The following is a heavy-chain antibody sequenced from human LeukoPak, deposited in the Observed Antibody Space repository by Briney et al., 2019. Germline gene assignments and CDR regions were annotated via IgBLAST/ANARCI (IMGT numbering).Heavy chain of an antibody. CDR1: GGSFSDYY. V-gene: IGHV4-34*01. Sequence: SETLSLTCAIYGGSFSDYYWSWIRLPPGKGLEWIGEINPNRGSLNYNPSLKSRVTISVDTSNNQFSLKVTSMTAADTAVYYCARGLSTSSTAFDMWGQGTMVTVSS. CDR3: ARGLSTSSTAFDM. D-gene: IGHD2-2*01. CDR2: INPNRGSL. J-gene: IGHJ3*02.